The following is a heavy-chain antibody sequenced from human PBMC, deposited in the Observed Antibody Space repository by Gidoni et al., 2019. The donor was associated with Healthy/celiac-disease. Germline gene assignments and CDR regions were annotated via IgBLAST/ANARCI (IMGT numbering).Heavy chain of an antibody. V-gene: IGHV3-21*01. D-gene: IGHD1-26*01. J-gene: IGHJ4*02. CDR2: ISSSSSYR. Sequence: EVQLVESGGGLVKPGGSLRLSCAASGFTFSSYSMNWVRQAPGKGLEWVSSISSSSSYRYYADSVKGRFTISRDNAKNSLYLQMNSLRAEDTAVYYCARDQGKSGSYYYWGQGTLVTVSS. CDR1: GFTFSSYS. CDR3: ARDQGKSGSYYY.